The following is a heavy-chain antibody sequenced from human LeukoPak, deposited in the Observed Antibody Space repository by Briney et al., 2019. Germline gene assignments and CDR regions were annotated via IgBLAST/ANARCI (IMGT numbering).Heavy chain of an antibody. V-gene: IGHV3-23*01. D-gene: IGHD1-26*01. CDR3: ARDKYSGSYQPDY. Sequence: PGGSLRLSCAASGFTFSSYAMSWVRQAPGKGLEWASAISGSGGSTYYADSVKGRFTISRDNSKNTLYPQMNSLRAEDTAVYYCARDKYSGSYQPDYWGQGTLVTVSS. CDR1: GFTFSSYA. J-gene: IGHJ4*02. CDR2: ISGSGGST.